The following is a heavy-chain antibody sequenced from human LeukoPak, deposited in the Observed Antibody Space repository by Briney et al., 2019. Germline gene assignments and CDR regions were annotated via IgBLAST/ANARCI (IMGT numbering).Heavy chain of an antibody. D-gene: IGHD2-21*02. CDR1: GFSFSSYG. V-gene: IGHV3-30*18. CDR3: AKAGIVVVTAIPGIDY. J-gene: IGHJ4*02. Sequence: PGKSLRLSCAASGFSFSSYGMHWVRQAPGKGLEWVAVISDDGSNKYYADSVKGRFTISRDNSKNTLYLQMNSLRAEDTAVYYCAKAGIVVVTAIPGIDYWGQGTLVTVSS. CDR2: ISDDGSNK.